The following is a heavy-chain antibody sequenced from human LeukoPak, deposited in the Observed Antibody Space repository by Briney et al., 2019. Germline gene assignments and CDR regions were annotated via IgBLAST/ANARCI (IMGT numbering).Heavy chain of an antibody. J-gene: IGHJ4*02. V-gene: IGHV1-69*04. CDR3: ARREYSYGYV. Sequence: ASVKVSCKASGGTFSSYAISWVRQAPGQGLEWMGRIIPILGIANYAQKLQGRVTITADKSTSTAYMELSSLRSEDTAVYYCARREYSYGYVWGQGTLVTVSS. D-gene: IGHD5-18*01. CDR1: GGTFSSYA. CDR2: IIPILGIA.